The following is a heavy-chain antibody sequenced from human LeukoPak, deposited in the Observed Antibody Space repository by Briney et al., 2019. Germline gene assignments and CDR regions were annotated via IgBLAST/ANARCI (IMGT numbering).Heavy chain of an antibody. J-gene: IGHJ6*02. V-gene: IGHV3-21*01. CDR1: GFTFSTYS. Sequence: PGGPLRLSCSASGFTFSTYSMNWVRQAPGKGLEWVSSIRSSSSYIYYADSVRGRFTISRDNAKNSLYLQMNSLRAEDTAVYYCARDYDSGRGANGMDVWGQGTTVTVSS. CDR3: ARDYDSGRGANGMDV. D-gene: IGHD3-10*01. CDR2: IRSSSSYI.